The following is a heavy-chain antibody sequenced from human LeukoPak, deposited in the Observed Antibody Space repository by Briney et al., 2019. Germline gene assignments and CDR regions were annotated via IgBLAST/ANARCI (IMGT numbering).Heavy chain of an antibody. D-gene: IGHD1-26*01. CDR1: GFTFSSYG. Sequence: PGGTLRLSCAASGFTFSSYGMSWVRQAPGKGLEWVSAISGSGGSTYYADSVKGRFTISRDNSKNTLYRQMNSLRAEDTAVYYCAKGDTTWELPHDYWGQGTLVTVSS. CDR2: ISGSGGST. CDR3: AKGDTTWELPHDY. J-gene: IGHJ4*02. V-gene: IGHV3-23*01.